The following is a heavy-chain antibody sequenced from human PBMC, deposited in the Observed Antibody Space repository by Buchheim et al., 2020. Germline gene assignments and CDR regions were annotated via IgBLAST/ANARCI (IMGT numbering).Heavy chain of an antibody. CDR2: INAGNGNT. Sequence: QVQLVQSGAEVKKPGASVKVSCKASGYTFTSYAMHWVRQAPGQRLEWMGWINAGNGNTKYSQKFKGRVTITRDTSASTAYMELSSLRSEDTAVYYCARYARAYYDSYWYFDLWGRGTL. V-gene: IGHV1-3*01. CDR1: GYTFTSYA. D-gene: IGHD3-22*01. J-gene: IGHJ2*01. CDR3: ARYARAYYDSYWYFDL.